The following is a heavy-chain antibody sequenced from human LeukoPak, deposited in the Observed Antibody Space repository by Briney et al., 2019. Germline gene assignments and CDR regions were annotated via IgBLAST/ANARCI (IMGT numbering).Heavy chain of an antibody. CDR2: ISSSSTYI. J-gene: IGHJ4*02. CDR3: ARETYNWNDVDY. Sequence: GGSLRLSCAASGFTFSSYATSWVRQAPGKGLEWVSYISSSSTYIYYADSVKGRFTISRDNAKNSLYLQMNSLRAEDTAVYYCARETYNWNDVDYWGQGTLVTVSS. D-gene: IGHD1-20*01. V-gene: IGHV3-21*01. CDR1: GFTFSSYA.